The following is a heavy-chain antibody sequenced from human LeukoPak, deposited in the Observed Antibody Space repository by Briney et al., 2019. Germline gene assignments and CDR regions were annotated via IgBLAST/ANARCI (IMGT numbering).Heavy chain of an antibody. CDR2: ISSSSSTI. D-gene: IGHD3-16*01. CDR3: AKDVPSYGLDY. J-gene: IGHJ4*02. CDR1: EFTFSSYS. Sequence: GGSLRLSCAASEFTFSSYSMNWVRQAPGKGLEWVSYISSSSSTIYYADSVKGRFTISRDNAKNSLYLQMNSLRAEDTAVYYCAKDVPSYGLDYWGQGTLVTVSS. V-gene: IGHV3-48*01.